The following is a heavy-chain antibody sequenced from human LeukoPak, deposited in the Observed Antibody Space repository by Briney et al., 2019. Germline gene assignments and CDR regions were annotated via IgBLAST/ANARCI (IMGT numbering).Heavy chain of an antibody. CDR2: IRYDGSNK. CDR3: AREVDYYGSGSYFPGFDY. Sequence: GGSLRLSCAASGFTFSSYDMHWVRQAPGKGLEWVAFIRYDGSNKYYADSVKGRFTISRDNSKNTLYLQMNSLRAEDTAVYYCAREVDYYGSGSYFPGFDYWGQGTLVTVSS. CDR1: GFTFSSYD. D-gene: IGHD3-10*01. J-gene: IGHJ4*02. V-gene: IGHV3-30*02.